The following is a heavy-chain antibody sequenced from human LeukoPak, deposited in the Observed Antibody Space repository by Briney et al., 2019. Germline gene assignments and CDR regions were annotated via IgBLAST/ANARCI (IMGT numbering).Heavy chain of an antibody. CDR3: ARGYCGGDCYGD. Sequence: GGSLRLSCAASGFTFSDYTMNWVRQAPGKGLEYVSSISGSSRHIYYADSVKGRFTISRDNTKSSLYLQMNSLRVEDMAVYYCARGYCGGDCYGDWGQGTLVTVSS. CDR1: GFTFSDYT. V-gene: IGHV3-21*01. D-gene: IGHD2-21*02. J-gene: IGHJ1*01. CDR2: ISGSSRHI.